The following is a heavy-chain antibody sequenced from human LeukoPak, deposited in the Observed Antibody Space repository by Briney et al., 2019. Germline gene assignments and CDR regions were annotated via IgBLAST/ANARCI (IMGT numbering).Heavy chain of an antibody. D-gene: IGHD3-22*01. CDR3: ARDADPLTYYYDSSGYYFDY. CDR1: GGTFSSYA. CDR2: IIPIFGTA. J-gene: IGHJ4*02. Sequence: VASVKVSCKASGGTFSSYAISWVRQAPGQGLEWMGRIIPIFGTANYAQKFQGRVTITADKSTSTAYMELSSLRSEDTAVYYCARDADPLTYYYDSSGYYFDYWGQGTLVTLS. V-gene: IGHV1-69*06.